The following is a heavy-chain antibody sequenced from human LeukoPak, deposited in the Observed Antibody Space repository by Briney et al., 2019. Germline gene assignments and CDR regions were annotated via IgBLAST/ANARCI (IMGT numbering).Heavy chain of an antibody. CDR1: GFTFSTYW. D-gene: IGHD6-6*01. CDR3: ARGQYSSQDYYLDS. CDR2: IGKDGSEK. J-gene: IGHJ4*02. V-gene: IGHV3-7*01. Sequence: GGSLRLSCVASGFTFSTYWMSWVRQTPGKGLEWVANIGKDGSEKYYVDSVKGRFTISRDNAKNPLYLQMNGLTAEDTAVYYCARGQYSSQDYYLDSWGQGTLVIVSS.